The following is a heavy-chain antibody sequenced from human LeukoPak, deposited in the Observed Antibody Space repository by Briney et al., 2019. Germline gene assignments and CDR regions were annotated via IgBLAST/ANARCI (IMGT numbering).Heavy chain of an antibody. CDR1: GFTLSSYA. Sequence: GGSLGLSCVASGFTLSSYAMNWVRQAPGKGLEWVSVISTSGGSTYYADSVKGRFTISRDNSKNTLYLQMNSLRAEDTAIYYCAKELYCSSTSCAQFDPWGQGTLVTASS. V-gene: IGHV3-23*01. J-gene: IGHJ5*02. CDR2: ISTSGGST. CDR3: AKELYCSSTSCAQFDP. D-gene: IGHD2-2*01.